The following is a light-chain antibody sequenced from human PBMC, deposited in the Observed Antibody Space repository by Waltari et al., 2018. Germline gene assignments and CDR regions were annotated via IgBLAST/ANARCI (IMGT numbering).Light chain of an antibody. CDR1: QSVSRNY. CDR3: QHYDTSAPLT. CDR2: GAS. V-gene: IGKV3-20*01. J-gene: IGKJ4*01. Sequence: EIVLTQSPGTLSLSPGERVTLSCRAGQSVSRNYLAWYQQRPGQAPRLLIYGASRRATGIPDRFSGSGSGTYFTLTISRLELEDFGVYYCQHYDTSAPLTFGGGSKVEIK.